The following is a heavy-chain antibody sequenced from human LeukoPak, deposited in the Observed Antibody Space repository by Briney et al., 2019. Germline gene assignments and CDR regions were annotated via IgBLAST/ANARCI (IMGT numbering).Heavy chain of an antibody. CDR2: IGAYNGNT. CDR3: ARGDCSSTSCPSGVDY. D-gene: IGHD2-2*01. Sequence: SVKVSCKASGYTFTSYGISWVRQAPGQGLEWMGWIGAYNGNTNYAQKLQGRVTMTTDTSTSTAYMELRSLRSDDTAVYYCARGDCSSTSCPSGVDYWGQGTLVTVSS. J-gene: IGHJ4*02. V-gene: IGHV1-18*01. CDR1: GYTFTSYG.